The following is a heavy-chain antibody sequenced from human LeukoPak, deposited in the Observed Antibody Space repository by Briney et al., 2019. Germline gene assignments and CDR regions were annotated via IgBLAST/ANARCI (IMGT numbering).Heavy chain of an antibody. Sequence: ASVTVSCKASGYTFTNYGITWVRQAPGQGLEWMGWINTYNGNTNYAQRLQGRVTMTTDTSTSTAYMEPRGLRSDDTAIYYCARNSHGYGSGWQQFNFDYWGQGTLVTVS. J-gene: IGHJ4*02. CDR3: ARNSHGYGSGWQQFNFDY. D-gene: IGHD6-19*01. V-gene: IGHV1-18*01. CDR2: INTYNGNT. CDR1: GYTFTNYG.